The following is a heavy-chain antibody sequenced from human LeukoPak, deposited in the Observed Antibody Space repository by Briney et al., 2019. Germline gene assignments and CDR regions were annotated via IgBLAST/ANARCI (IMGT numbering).Heavy chain of an antibody. Sequence: PGGSLRLSCAASGFTVSSNYMSWVRQAPGKGLEWVSVIYSGGSTYYADSVKGRFTISRDNPKNTLYLQMNSLRAEGTAVYYCAREDFYGSGSYLDYWGQGTLVTVSS. V-gene: IGHV3-53*01. CDR3: AREDFYGSGSYLDY. CDR2: IYSGGST. J-gene: IGHJ4*02. CDR1: GFTVSSNY. D-gene: IGHD3-10*01.